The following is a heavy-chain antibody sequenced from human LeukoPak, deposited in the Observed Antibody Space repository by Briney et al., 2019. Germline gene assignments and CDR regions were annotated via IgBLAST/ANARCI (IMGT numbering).Heavy chain of an antibody. D-gene: IGHD6-13*01. Sequence: PSETLSLTCTVSGYSISSGYYWGWIRQPPGKGLEWIGSIYHSGSTYYNPSLKSRVTISVDTSKNQFSLKLSSVTAADTAVYYCARGPGGLIAAAVPDYWGQGTLVTVSS. CDR3: ARGPGGLIAAAVPDY. V-gene: IGHV4-38-2*02. CDR2: IYHSGST. CDR1: GYSISSGYY. J-gene: IGHJ4*02.